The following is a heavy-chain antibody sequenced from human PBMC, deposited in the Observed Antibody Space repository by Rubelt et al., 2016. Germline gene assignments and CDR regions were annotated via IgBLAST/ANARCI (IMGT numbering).Heavy chain of an antibody. CDR2: INHSGST. Sequence: QVQLQQWGAGLLKPSETLSLTCAVYGGSFSGYYWSWIRQPPGKGLEWIGEINHSGSTNYNPSLKSRITVSVDTSKNQFSLKLSFVTAADTAVYYCARRRRYSGSSYWYFDLWGRGTLVTVSS. V-gene: IGHV4-34*01. CDR1: GGSFSGYY. CDR3: ARRRRYSGSSYWYFDL. J-gene: IGHJ2*01. D-gene: IGHD1-26*01.